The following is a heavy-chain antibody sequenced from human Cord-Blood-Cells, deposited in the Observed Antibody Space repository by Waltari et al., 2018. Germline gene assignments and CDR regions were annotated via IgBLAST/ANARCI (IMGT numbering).Heavy chain of an antibody. J-gene: IGHJ4*02. CDR3: AKSAWGDIVVVPASN. D-gene: IGHD2-2*01. Sequence: QVQLVESGGGVVQPGRSLRPSCSASGFTFSRHGMHWARRAPGKGLEWVAFISYDGSNKYYADSVKGRFTISRDNSKNTLYLQMNSLRAEDTAVYYCAKSAWGDIVVVPASNWGQGTLVTVSS. CDR1: GFTFSRHG. CDR2: ISYDGSNK. V-gene: IGHV3-30*18.